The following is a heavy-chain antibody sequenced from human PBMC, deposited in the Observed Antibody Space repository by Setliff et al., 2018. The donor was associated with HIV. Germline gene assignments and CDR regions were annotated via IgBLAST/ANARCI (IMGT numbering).Heavy chain of an antibody. Sequence: GGSLRLSCATSGFTFSSYALHWVRQAPGKGLEWLSYISDSGRTIYYAGSVKGRFTISRDNAKNSLYLQMNRLRAEDTAVYYCAKMGATWFDPWGQGTLVTVSS. D-gene: IGHD1-26*01. V-gene: IGHV3-48*03. CDR1: GFTFSSYA. J-gene: IGHJ5*02. CDR3: AKMGATWFDP. CDR2: ISDSGRTI.